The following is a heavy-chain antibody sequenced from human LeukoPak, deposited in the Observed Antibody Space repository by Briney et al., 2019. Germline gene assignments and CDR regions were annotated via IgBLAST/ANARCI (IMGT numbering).Heavy chain of an antibody. CDR1: GYTFTGYY. CDR3: ARLNLGYCSSTSCQPRRNWNWFDP. CDR2: INPNSGGT. J-gene: IGHJ5*02. D-gene: IGHD2-2*01. Sequence: GASVKVSCKASGYTFTGYYMHWVRQAPGQGLEWMGWINPNSGGTNYAQKFQGWVTMTRDTSISTAYMELSRLRSEDTAVYYCARLNLGYCSSTSCQPRRNWNWFDPWGQGTLVTVSS. V-gene: IGHV1-2*04.